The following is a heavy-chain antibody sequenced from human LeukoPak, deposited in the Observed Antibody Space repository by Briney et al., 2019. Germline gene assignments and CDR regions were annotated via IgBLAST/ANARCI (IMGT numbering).Heavy chain of an antibody. D-gene: IGHD3-16*01. CDR1: GFTFSKYA. J-gene: IGHJ2*01. CDR3: VEWNSVYWYFDL. Sequence: QPGGSLRLSCAASGFTFSKYAMSWVRQVPEKGLEWVSGISGSGGSTYYADSVKGRFTISRDNSKNTLHLQMDSLRAEDTALYYYVEWNSVYWYFDLWGRGTLVTVSS. V-gene: IGHV3-23*01. CDR2: ISGSGGST.